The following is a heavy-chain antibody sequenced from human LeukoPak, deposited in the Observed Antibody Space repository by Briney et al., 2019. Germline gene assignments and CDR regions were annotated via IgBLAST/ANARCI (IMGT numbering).Heavy chain of an antibody. CDR1: GGSISSYY. CDR2: IYYSGST. V-gene: IGHV4-59*08. Sequence: PSETLSLTCTVSGGSISSYYWSWIRQPPGKGLEWIGYIYYSGSTNYNPSLKSRVTISVDTSKNQFSLKLSSVTAADTAVYYCARVHYDILTGYSYYFDYWGQGTLVTVSS. D-gene: IGHD3-9*01. CDR3: ARVHYDILTGYSYYFDY. J-gene: IGHJ4*02.